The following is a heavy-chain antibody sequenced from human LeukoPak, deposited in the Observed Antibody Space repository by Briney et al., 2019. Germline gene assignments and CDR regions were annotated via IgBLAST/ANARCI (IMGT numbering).Heavy chain of an antibody. Sequence: ASVKVSCMASGYTFTGYYMHWVRQAPGQGLEWMGRINPNSGGTNYAQKFQGRVTMTRDTSISTAYMELSRLRSDDTAVYYCAIPYYYDSSGYLRWNWFDPWGQGTLVTVSS. J-gene: IGHJ5*02. CDR2: INPNSGGT. CDR3: AIPYYYDSSGYLRWNWFDP. D-gene: IGHD3-22*01. CDR1: GYTFTGYY. V-gene: IGHV1-2*06.